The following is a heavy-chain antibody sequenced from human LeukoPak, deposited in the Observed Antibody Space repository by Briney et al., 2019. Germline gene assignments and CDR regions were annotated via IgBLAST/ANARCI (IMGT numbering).Heavy chain of an antibody. CDR3: ARQALVAATPPDY. J-gene: IGHJ4*02. D-gene: IGHD2-15*01. CDR2: IYPGDSDT. Sequence: GESLKISCKGSGYSFTSYWIGWVRQMPGKGLEWTGIIYPGDSDTRYSPSFQGQVTISADKSISTAYLQWSSLKASDTAMYYCARQALVAATPPDYWGQGTLVTVSS. CDR1: GYSFTSYW. V-gene: IGHV5-51*01.